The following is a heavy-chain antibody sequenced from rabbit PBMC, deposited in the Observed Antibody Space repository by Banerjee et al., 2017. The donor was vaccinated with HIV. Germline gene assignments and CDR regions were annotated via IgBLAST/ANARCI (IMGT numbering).Heavy chain of an antibody. D-gene: IGHD4-1*01. CDR2: INTSNGNT. CDR3: ARDLAGVIGWNFGL. CDR1: GIDFSSYG. J-gene: IGHJ4*01. Sequence: QEQLVESGGGLVTLGGSLKLSCKASGIDFSSYGISWVRQAPGKGLEWIACINTSNGNTVYASWAKGRFTISKTSSTTVTLQMTSLTAADTATYFCARDLAGVIGWNFGLWGQGPLVTVS. V-gene: IGHV1S45*01.